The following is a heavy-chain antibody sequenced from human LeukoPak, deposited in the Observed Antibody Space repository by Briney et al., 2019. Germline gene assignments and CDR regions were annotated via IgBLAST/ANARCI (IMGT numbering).Heavy chain of an antibody. J-gene: IGHJ4*02. D-gene: IGHD4-17*01. CDR1: GFTFSNYG. Sequence: GRSLRLYCAASGFTFSNYGMHWVRQAPGPGLEGVAVISNDGSDEEYADSVKGRFTIFRDNSKDMLYLQMNSLRAEDTAVYYCAKELTTVTHFDSWGQGTLATVSS. CDR2: ISNDGSDE. V-gene: IGHV3-30*18. CDR3: AKELTTVTHFDS.